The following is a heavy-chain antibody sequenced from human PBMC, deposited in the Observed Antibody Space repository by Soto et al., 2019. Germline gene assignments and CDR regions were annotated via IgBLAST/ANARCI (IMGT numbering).Heavy chain of an antibody. Sequence: QVQLVESGGGVVQPGRSLRLSCAADRFTFSSFGLQWVRQAPGKGLEWVAVISYDGSNKYYADSVKGRFTISRDNSKNTLYLQMNSLRAEDTSVYYCAKDSRIVVVTAPYDYWGQGTLVTVSS. CDR3: AKDSRIVVVTAPYDY. CDR2: ISYDGSNK. J-gene: IGHJ4*02. D-gene: IGHD2-21*02. CDR1: RFTFSSFG. V-gene: IGHV3-30*18.